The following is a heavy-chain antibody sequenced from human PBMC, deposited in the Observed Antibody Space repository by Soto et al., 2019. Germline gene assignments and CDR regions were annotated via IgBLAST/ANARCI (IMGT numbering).Heavy chain of an antibody. CDR3: ARGGNKLGFLFYYFDY. D-gene: IGHD7-27*01. CDR1: GFTFSSYW. CDR2: IKQDGSEK. Sequence: GGSLRLSCAASGFTFSSYWMSWVRQAPGKGLEWVANIKQDGSEKYYVDSVKGRFTISRDNAKNSLYLQMNSLRAEDTAVYYCARGGNKLGFLFYYFDYWGQGTLVTVSS. J-gene: IGHJ4*02. V-gene: IGHV3-7*01.